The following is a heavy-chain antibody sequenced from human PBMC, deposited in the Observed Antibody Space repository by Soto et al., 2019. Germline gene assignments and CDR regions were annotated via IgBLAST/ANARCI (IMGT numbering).Heavy chain of an antibody. CDR3: AHRVDGFWGFDY. D-gene: IGHD3-16*01. Sequence: QITLKESGPTLVKPTQTLTLTCTFSGFSLSTSGEGVGWIRQPPGKALEWLALIYWDDDKRYRSSLKSRLTITKDTSKEQVVLTMTNMDPVDTATYYCAHRVDGFWGFDYWGQGTLVTVSS. CDR2: IYWDDDK. CDR1: GFSLSTSGEG. J-gene: IGHJ4*02. V-gene: IGHV2-5*02.